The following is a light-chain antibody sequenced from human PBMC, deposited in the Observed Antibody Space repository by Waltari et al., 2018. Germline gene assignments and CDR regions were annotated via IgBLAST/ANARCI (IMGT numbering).Light chain of an antibody. Sequence: SYELTQPPSVSVSPGQTATITCSGDKLGNKYVCWYQQRPGQSPVLVMYYNRYRPSGIPERFFGSNSGNTSTLTISGTQAMDEADYYCQAWDSSSAFVFGGGTKLTVL. CDR2: YNR. J-gene: IGLJ2*01. V-gene: IGLV3-1*01. CDR1: KLGNKY. CDR3: QAWDSSSAFV.